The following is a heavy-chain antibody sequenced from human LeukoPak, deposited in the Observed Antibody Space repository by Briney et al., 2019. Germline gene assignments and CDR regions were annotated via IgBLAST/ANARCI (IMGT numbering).Heavy chain of an antibody. D-gene: IGHD1-7*01. CDR2: IIPIFGTA. Sequence: SVKVSCKASGGTFSSYATSWVRQAPGQGLEWMGGIIPIFGTANYAQKFQGRVTMTTDESTSTAYMELSSLRSEDTPVYYCARDNYAGANWFDPWGQGTLVTVSS. CDR3: ARDNYAGANWFDP. V-gene: IGHV1-69*05. J-gene: IGHJ5*02. CDR1: GGTFSSYA.